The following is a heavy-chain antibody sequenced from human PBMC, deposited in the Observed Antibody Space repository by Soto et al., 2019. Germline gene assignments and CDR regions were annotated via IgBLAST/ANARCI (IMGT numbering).Heavy chain of an antibody. D-gene: IGHD2-8*02. Sequence: QVQLQQWGAGLLKPSETLSLTCAVYGGSFSGYYWTWIRQPPGTGLEWIGEINHSGSTNYNPSLKSRVTISVDTPKNKFSLKLTSVTAAATAVYYCERDKITGLFDYWGQGTLVTVSS. CDR2: INHSGST. CDR1: GGSFSGYY. V-gene: IGHV4-34*01. CDR3: ERDKITGLFDY. J-gene: IGHJ4*02.